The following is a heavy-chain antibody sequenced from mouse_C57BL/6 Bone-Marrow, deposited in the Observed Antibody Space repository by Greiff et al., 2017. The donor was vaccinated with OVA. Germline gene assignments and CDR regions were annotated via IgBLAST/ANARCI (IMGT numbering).Heavy chain of an antibody. CDR2: ISDGGSYT. D-gene: IGHD1-1*01. V-gene: IGHV5-4*01. J-gene: IGHJ1*03. CDR1: GFTFSSYA. CDR3: ARDRIYYYGSSWYFDV. Sequence: EVKVVESGGGLVKPGGSLKLSCAASGFTFSSYAMSWVRQTPEKRLEWVATISDGGSYTYYPDNVKGRFTISRDNAKNNLYLQMSHLKSEDTAMYYCARDRIYYYGSSWYFDVWGTGTTVTVSS.